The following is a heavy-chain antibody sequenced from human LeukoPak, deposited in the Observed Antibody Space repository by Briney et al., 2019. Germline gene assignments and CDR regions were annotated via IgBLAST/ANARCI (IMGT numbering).Heavy chain of an antibody. J-gene: IGHJ4*02. CDR3: ARLAYSSGWRHFDY. V-gene: IGHV4-39*01. D-gene: IGHD6-19*01. CDR1: GGSISSGGYY. CDR2: IYYSGST. Sequence: SETLSLTCTVSGGSISSGGYYWSWIRQPPGKGLEWIGSIYYSGSTYYNPSLKSRVTISVDTSKNQFSLKLSSVTAADTAVYYCARLAYSSGWRHFDYWGQGTLVTVSS.